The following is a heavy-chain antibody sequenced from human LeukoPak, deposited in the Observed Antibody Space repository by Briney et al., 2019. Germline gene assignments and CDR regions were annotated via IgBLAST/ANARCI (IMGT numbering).Heavy chain of an antibody. Sequence: SETLSLTCTVSGGSMSTYYWTWVRQPPGKGLEWIGFIYYTGGPNYNTSLKSRVSISVDTSKNQFSMKLSSVTAADTAVYYCAGMRITTPTVRTLDYWGQGTLVTVSS. V-gene: IGHV4-59*01. CDR1: GGSMSTYY. CDR2: IYYTGGP. D-gene: IGHD1-14*01. CDR3: AGMRITTPTVRTLDY. J-gene: IGHJ4*02.